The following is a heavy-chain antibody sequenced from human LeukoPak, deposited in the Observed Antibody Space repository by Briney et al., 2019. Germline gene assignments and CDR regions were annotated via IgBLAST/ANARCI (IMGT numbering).Heavy chain of an antibody. V-gene: IGHV4-59*01. Sequence: PSETLSLTCTVSGGSISSYYWSWIRQPPGKGLEWIGYIYYSGSTNYNPSLKSRVTISVDTSKNQFSLKLSSVTAAETAVYYCAREAGIRDYYYGMDVWGQGTTVTVSS. J-gene: IGHJ6*02. CDR3: AREAGIRDYYYGMDV. D-gene: IGHD1-1*01. CDR1: GGSISSYY. CDR2: IYYSGST.